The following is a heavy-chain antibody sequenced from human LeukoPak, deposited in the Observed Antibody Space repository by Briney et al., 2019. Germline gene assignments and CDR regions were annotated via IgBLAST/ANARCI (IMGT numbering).Heavy chain of an antibody. D-gene: IGHD3-16*02. CDR2: INHSGST. J-gene: IGHJ6*03. V-gene: IGHV4-34*01. Sequence: SETLSLTCAVYGVSFSGYYLGWIRQPPGKGLEWIGDINHSGSTNYNASLKNGGTISLNTSHNQLSLQQSSVSAVDTAVLYCGRGVFPSNLLSSLSYYMDVCGKG. CDR1: GVSFSGYY. CDR3: GRGVFPSNLLSSLSYYMDV.